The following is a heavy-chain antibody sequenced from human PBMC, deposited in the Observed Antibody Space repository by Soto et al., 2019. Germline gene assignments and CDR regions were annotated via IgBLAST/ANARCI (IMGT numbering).Heavy chain of an antibody. CDR2: IIPMFGTP. Sequence: RASVKVSCKASGVTFNRQDMRWVRQAPGQGLEWMGGIIPMFGTPHYAEKFQDRVTITADESTGTAYLELSSLTSEDTAVCYCATSKGRDGYSCCYWDPGTLVTVAS. D-gene: IGHD5-18*01. J-gene: IGHJ4*02. CDR1: GVTFNRQD. CDR3: ATSKGRDGYSCCY. V-gene: IGHV1-69*13.